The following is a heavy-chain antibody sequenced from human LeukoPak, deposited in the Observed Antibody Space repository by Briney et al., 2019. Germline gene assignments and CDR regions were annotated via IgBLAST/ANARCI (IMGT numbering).Heavy chain of an antibody. Sequence: GGSLRLSCAASGFTFNNYALTWVRQTPGKGLECVSAISGDGVSPYYADSVRGRFTISRDNAKNSLYLQMNSLRAEDTAVYYCARGGTRRATGGYFQHWGQGTLVTVSS. CDR2: ISGDGVSP. J-gene: IGHJ1*01. D-gene: IGHD2-8*02. CDR3: ARGGTRRATGGYFQH. V-gene: IGHV3-21*01. CDR1: GFTFNNYA.